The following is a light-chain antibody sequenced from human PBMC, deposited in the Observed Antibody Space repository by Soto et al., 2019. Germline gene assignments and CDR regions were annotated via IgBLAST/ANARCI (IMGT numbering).Light chain of an antibody. CDR2: DVS. J-gene: IGLJ3*02. CDR1: NSDVGGYNF. V-gene: IGLV2-11*01. CDR3: CSYAGSYTLWV. Sequence: QSALTQPRSVSGSPGQSVAISCTGTNSDVGGYNFVSWYQQHPGKAPKLIIYDVSKRPSGVPDRFSGSKSGNTASLTLSGLQAEDEADYYCCSYAGSYTLWVFGGGTKLTVL.